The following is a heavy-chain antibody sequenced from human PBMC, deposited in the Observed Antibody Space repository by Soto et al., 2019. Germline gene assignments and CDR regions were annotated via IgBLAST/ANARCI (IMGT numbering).Heavy chain of an antibody. Sequence: EVQLVQSGAEVKKPGESLRISCKGSGYSFTSYWISWVRQMPRKGLEWMGRIDPSDSYSNYSPSFQGHVTISADKSISTAYLPCSSLKASDTTMYYCASPSGQLVEDYYYGMDVWGQGTTVTVSS. V-gene: IGHV5-10-1*03. D-gene: IGHD6-6*01. CDR3: ASPSGQLVEDYYYGMDV. CDR2: IDPSDSYS. J-gene: IGHJ6*02. CDR1: GYSFTSYW.